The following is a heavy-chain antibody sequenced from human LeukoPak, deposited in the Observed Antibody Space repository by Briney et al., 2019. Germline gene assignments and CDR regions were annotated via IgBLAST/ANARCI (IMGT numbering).Heavy chain of an antibody. CDR1: GLVFSRSG. CDR2: LQYDGNEI. J-gene: IGHJ4*02. D-gene: IGHD3-10*01. CDR3: VSEERAVKDS. V-gene: IGHV3-30*02. Sequence: GGSLRLSCAASGLVFSRSGMHWVRQAPGKGLGWVAFLQYDGNEIYYAESVKGRFTISRDNSKNTLYLQMSSLRSDDTAVYYCVSEERAVKDSWGQGTLVSVSS.